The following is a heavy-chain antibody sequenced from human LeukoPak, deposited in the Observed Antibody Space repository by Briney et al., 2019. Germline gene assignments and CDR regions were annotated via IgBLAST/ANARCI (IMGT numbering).Heavy chain of an antibody. J-gene: IGHJ4*02. Sequence: GGSLRLSCAASGFTFSSYGMHWVRQAPGKGLEWVAFIRYDGSSKYYADSVKGRFTISRDNSKNTLYLQMNSLRAEDTAVYYCAKGGYGDYASSDYWGQGTLVTVSS. CDR1: GFTFSSYG. CDR2: IRYDGSSK. D-gene: IGHD4-17*01. CDR3: AKGGYGDYASSDY. V-gene: IGHV3-30*02.